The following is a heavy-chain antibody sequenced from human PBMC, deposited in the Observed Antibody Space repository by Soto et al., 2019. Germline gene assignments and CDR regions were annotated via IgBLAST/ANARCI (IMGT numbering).Heavy chain of an antibody. CDR1: GGSVTTYF. J-gene: IGHJ5*02. D-gene: IGHD6-19*01. CDR3: ARDYISGWTRWFDP. Sequence: PSETLSLTCTVSGGSVTTYFLSWIRQPPGKGLEWIANINYSGTTNYNPSLKSRVAISIDTSRNQFSLTVTSVTAADTAVYYCARDYISGWTRWFDPWGQGTLVTVSS. V-gene: IGHV4-59*02. CDR2: INYSGTT.